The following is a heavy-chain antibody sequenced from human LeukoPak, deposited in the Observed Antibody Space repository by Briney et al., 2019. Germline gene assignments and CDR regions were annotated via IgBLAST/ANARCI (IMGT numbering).Heavy chain of an antibody. CDR3: ARDSSYDFWSGYYTGYYYGMDV. CDR1: GYTFTSNY. V-gene: IGHV1-46*01. Sequence: ASVKVSCKASGYTFTSNYIHWVRQAPGQGLEWMGMIYPRDGSTSYAQKFQGRVTVTRDTSTSTVHMELSGLRSEDTAVYYCARDSSYDFWSGYYTGYYYGMDVWGQGTTVTVSS. D-gene: IGHD3-3*01. J-gene: IGHJ6*02. CDR2: IYPRDGST.